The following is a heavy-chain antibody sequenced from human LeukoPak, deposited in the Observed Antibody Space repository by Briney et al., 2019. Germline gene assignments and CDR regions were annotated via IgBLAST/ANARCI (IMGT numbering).Heavy chain of an antibody. CDR3: ARDPYYYDSSGYYDG. CDR2: INHSGST. V-gene: IGHV4-34*01. CDR1: GGPFSGYY. D-gene: IGHD3-22*01. Sequence: PSETLSLTCAVYGGPFSGYYWSWIRQPPGKGLEWIGEINHSGSTNYNPSLKSRVTISVDTSKNQFSLKLSSVTAADTAVYYCARDPYYYDSSGYYDGWGQGTLVTVSS. J-gene: IGHJ4*02.